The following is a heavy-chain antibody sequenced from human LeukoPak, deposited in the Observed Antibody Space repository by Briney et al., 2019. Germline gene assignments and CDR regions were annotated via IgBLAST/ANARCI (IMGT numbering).Heavy chain of an antibody. CDR1: GGSISSSSYY. V-gene: IGHV4-39*07. J-gene: IGHJ4*02. CDR2: IYYSGST. Sequence: SETLSLTCTVSGGSISSSSYYWGWIRQPPGKGLEWIGSIYYSGSTYYNPSLKSRVTISVDTSKNQFSLKLSSVTAADTAVYYCARGAKYSLDYWGQGTLVTVSS. D-gene: IGHD2-21*01. CDR3: ARGAKYSLDY.